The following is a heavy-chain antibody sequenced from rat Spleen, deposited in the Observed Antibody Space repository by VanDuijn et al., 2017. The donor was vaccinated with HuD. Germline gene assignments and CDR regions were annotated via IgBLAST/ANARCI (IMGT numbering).Heavy chain of an antibody. V-gene: IGHV2-72*01. CDR2: IWAGGRT. D-gene: IGHD4-3*01. J-gene: IGHJ2*01. Sequence: QVQLKESGPGLMQPSETLSLTCTVSGFSLTSNGVGWVRQPLGKGLVWMGTIWAGGRTNYNSAVQSRLSISRDTSKSQVFLKMNSLQPEDTGTYYCARLFGGDSPYYFDYWGQGVMVTVSS. CDR3: ARLFGGDSPYYFDY. CDR1: GFSLTSNG.